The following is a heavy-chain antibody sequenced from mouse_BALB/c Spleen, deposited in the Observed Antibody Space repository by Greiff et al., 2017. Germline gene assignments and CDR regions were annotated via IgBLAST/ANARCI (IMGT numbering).Heavy chain of an antibody. CDR2: ISSGGSYT. J-gene: IGHJ2*01. D-gene: IGHD4-1*01. V-gene: IGHV5-9-3*01. CDR3: ARHYAGTFDY. CDR1: GFTFSSYA. Sequence: EVQLQESGGGLVKPGGSLKLSCAASGFTFSSYAMSWVRQTPEKRLEWVATISSGGSYTYYPDSVKGRFTISRDNAKNTLYLQMSSLRSEDTAMYYCARHYAGTFDYWGQGTTLTVSS.